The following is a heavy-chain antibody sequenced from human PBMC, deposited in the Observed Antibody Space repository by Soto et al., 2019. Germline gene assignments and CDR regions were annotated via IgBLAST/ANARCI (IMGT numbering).Heavy chain of an antibody. CDR1: GFTFSSYS. CDR3: ARDPRPTTYYDFWSGYPTNWFDP. D-gene: IGHD3-3*01. CDR2: ISSSSYI. V-gene: IGHV3-21*01. J-gene: IGHJ5*02. Sequence: PGGSLRLSCAASGFTFSSYSMNWVRQAPGKGLEWVSSISSSSYIYYADSVKGRFTISRDNAKNSLYLQMNSLRAEDTAVYYCARDPRPTTYYDFWSGYPTNWFDPWGQGTLVTVSS.